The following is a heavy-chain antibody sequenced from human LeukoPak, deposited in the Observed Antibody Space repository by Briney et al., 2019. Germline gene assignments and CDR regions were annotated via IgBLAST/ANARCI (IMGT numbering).Heavy chain of an antibody. V-gene: IGHV3-21*01. CDR2: ISSSANFL. CDR1: GFSLTSYT. D-gene: IGHD3-10*01. CDR3: AREPDITLLRGVSLKFDS. Sequence: GGSLRLSCAASGFSLTSYTMNWVRQAPGKGLEWVSSISSSANFLFYAESVKGRLTISRDNAKNSLYLQMNSLRDEDTAVYFCAREPDITLLRGVSLKFDSWGQGALVTVSS. J-gene: IGHJ4*02.